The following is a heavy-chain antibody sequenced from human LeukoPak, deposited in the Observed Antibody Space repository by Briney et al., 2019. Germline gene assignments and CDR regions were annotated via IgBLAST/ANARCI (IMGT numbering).Heavy chain of an antibody. CDR1: GFTFSSYG. CDR2: IRYDGSNK. Sequence: GGSLRLSCAASGFTFSSYGMHWVRQAPGKGLEWVAFIRYDGSNKYYADSVKGRFTISRDNSKNTLYLQMNSLRAEDTAVYYCANLLYDYVWGSYRPGAFDIWGQGTMVTVSS. D-gene: IGHD3-16*02. V-gene: IGHV3-30*02. J-gene: IGHJ3*02. CDR3: ANLLYDYVWGSYRPGAFDI.